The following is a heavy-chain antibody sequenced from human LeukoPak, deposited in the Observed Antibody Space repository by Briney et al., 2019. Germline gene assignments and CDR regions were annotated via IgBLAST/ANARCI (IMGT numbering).Heavy chain of an antibody. CDR2: MSSSSNYI. D-gene: IGHD4-23*01. V-gene: IGHV3-21*01. J-gene: IGHJ4*02. CDR1: GFTFNIYS. CDR3: VRSNGGNGDFDY. Sequence: GGPLRLSCAASGFTFNIYSMNWVRQAPGKGLEWVSSMSSSSNYIDYADSVKGRFTISRDNAKNSLYLQMNSLRAEDTAVYYCVRSNGGNGDFDYWGQGTLVTVSS.